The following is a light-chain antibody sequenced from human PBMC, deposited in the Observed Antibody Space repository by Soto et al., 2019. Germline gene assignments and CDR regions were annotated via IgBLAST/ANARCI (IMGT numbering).Light chain of an antibody. V-gene: IGKV1-8*01. CDR2: AAS. Sequence: AIRMTQSPSSFSASTGDRVTITCRASQGISSYLAWYQQKPGKAPKLLIYAASTLKSGVPSRFSGSGSGTDFPLTISCLQSEDVATYYWQQYYSYPRTFGQGTKVEIK. CDR1: QGISSY. CDR3: QQYYSYPRT. J-gene: IGKJ1*01.